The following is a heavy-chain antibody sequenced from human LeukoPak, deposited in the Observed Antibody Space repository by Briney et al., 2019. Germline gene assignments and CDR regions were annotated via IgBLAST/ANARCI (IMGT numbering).Heavy chain of an antibody. CDR2: FDPEDGET. CDR3: ATLLTPGYRWPDAFDI. Sequence: ASVKVSCKVSGYTLTELSMHWVRQAPGKGLEWMGGFDPEDGETIYAQKFQGRVTMTEDTSTDTAYMELSSLRSEDTAVYYCATLLTPGYRWPDAFDIWGQGTMVTVSS. J-gene: IGHJ3*02. CDR1: GYTLTELS. V-gene: IGHV1-24*01. D-gene: IGHD5-12*01.